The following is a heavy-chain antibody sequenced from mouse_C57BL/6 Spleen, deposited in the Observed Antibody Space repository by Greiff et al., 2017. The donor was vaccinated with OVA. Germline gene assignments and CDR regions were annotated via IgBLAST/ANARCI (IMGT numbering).Heavy chain of an antibody. CDR3: ARGGDYSNPYYAMDY. D-gene: IGHD2-5*01. CDR2: ISYDGSN. Sequence: EVQLQQSGPGLVKPSQSLSLTCSVTGYSITSGYYWNWIRQFPGNKLEWMGYISYDGSNNYNPSLKNRISITRDTSKNQFFLKLNSVTTEDTATYYCARGGDYSNPYYAMDYWGQGTSVTVSS. CDR1: GYSITSGYY. J-gene: IGHJ4*01. V-gene: IGHV3-6*01.